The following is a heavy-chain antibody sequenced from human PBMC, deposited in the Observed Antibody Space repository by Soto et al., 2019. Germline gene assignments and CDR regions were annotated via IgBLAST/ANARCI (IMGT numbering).Heavy chain of an antibody. CDR2: ILNSGST. CDR1: GGSINTGNYY. CDR3: ARSGYSYGFFYFDY. V-gene: IGHV4-30-4*01. D-gene: IGHD5-18*01. J-gene: IGHJ4*02. Sequence: SETLSLTCTVSGGSINTGNYYWSWIRQPPGEGLEWIGYILNSGSTYYNPSLKSRVTMSVDTSKNQFSLKMSSVTAADTAVYYCARSGYSYGFFYFDYWGQGTLVTVSS.